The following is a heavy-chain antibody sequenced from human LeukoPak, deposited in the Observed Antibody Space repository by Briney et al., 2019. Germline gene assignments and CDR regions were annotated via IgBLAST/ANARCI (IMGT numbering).Heavy chain of an antibody. D-gene: IGHD5-12*01. J-gene: IGHJ4*02. CDR2: INSDGSST. CDR1: GFTFSSYW. CDR3: ARVGYSGYEVGDY. Sequence: GGSLRLSCAASGFTFSSYWMHWVRQAPGKGLVWVSRINSDGSSTSYADSVKGRFTISRDNAKNTLYLQMNSLRAEDTAVYYCARVGYSGYEVGDYWGQGTLVTVSS. V-gene: IGHV3-74*01.